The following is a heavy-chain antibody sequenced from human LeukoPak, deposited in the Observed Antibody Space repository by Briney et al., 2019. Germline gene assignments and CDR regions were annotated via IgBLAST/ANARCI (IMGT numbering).Heavy chain of an antibody. CDR3: ARETQQLSPYYFDY. Sequence: SVKVSCKASGGTFSSYAISWVRQAPGQGLEWMGRIIPILGIVNYAQKFQGRVTITADKSTSTAYMELSSLRSEDTAVYYCARETQQLSPYYFDYWGQGTLVTVSS. J-gene: IGHJ4*02. CDR2: IIPILGIV. CDR1: GGTFSSYA. D-gene: IGHD6-13*01. V-gene: IGHV1-69*04.